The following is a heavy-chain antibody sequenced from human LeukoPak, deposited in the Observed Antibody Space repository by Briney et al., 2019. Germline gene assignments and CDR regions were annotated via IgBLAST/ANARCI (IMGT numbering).Heavy chain of an antibody. J-gene: IGHJ3*02. CDR1: GFTFDDYA. V-gene: IGHV3-9*01. Sequence: PGRSLRLSCAASGFTFDDYAMHWVRQAPGKGLEWVSGISWNSGSIGYADSVKGRFTISRDNAKNSLYLQMNSLRAEDTAVYYCARSAPTVGGAFDIWGQGTMVTVSS. CDR2: ISWNSGSI. CDR3: ARSAPTVGGAFDI. D-gene: IGHD4-23*01.